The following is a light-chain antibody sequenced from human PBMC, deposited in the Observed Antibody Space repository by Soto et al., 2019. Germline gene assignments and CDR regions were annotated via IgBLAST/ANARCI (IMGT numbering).Light chain of an antibody. CDR3: QQYNNYGSWT. Sequence: DIQMTQSPSTLSASVGDTVTITCRASQSISAWLAWYQQKPGKAPKLLIYKASSLESGVPSRFSGSGSGTEFTLTISSLQPDDFATYYCQQYNNYGSWTLGQGTKVEIK. J-gene: IGKJ1*01. V-gene: IGKV1-5*03. CDR2: KAS. CDR1: QSISAW.